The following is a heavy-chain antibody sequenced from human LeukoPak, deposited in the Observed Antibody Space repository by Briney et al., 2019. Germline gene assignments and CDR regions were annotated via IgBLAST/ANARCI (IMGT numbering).Heavy chain of an antibody. V-gene: IGHV1-69*05. J-gene: IGHJ5*02. CDR3: CSGYSYEFSDP. D-gene: IGHD5-18*01. Sequence: SVKVSCKASGGTFSSYAISWVRQAPGQGLEWMGRIIPIFGTANYARKFQGRVTITTDESTSTAYMELSSLRSEDTAVYYCCSGYSYEFSDPWGQGTLVTVSS. CDR1: GGTFSSYA. CDR2: IIPIFGTA.